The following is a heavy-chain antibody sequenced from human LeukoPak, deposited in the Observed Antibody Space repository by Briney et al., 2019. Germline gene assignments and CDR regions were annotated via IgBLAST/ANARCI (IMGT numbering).Heavy chain of an antibody. Sequence: SETLSLTCTVSGGSISSSSYYWGWIRQPPGKGLEWIGSIYYSGSTYYNPSLKSRVTISVDTSKNQFSLKLSSVTAADTAMYYCARGLRYGSGSYFYYYGMDVWGQGTTVTVSS. CDR1: GGSISSSSYY. CDR3: ARGLRYGSGSYFYYYGMDV. D-gene: IGHD3-10*01. J-gene: IGHJ6*02. V-gene: IGHV4-39*01. CDR2: IYYSGST.